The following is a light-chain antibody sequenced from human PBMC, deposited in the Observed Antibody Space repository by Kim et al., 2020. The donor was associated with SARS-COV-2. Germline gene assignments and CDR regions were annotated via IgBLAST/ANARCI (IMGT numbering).Light chain of an antibody. CDR2: DAF. V-gene: IGKV1-5*01. J-gene: IGKJ1*01. CDR3: QQYDNDPWT. Sequence: ASVGDRVSITCRASQSVSGWLAWYQQKPGRAPKVLIYDAFTLESGVPSRFSGSGSGTEFTLTISSLQPDDFATYYCQQYDNDPWTFGQGTKVDIK. CDR1: QSVSGW.